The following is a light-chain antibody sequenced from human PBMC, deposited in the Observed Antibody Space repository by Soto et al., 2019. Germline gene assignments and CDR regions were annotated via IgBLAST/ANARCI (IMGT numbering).Light chain of an antibody. CDR1: SSDVGGYNY. CDR3: SSYTSSITL. CDR2: DVS. V-gene: IGLV2-14*03. Sequence: QSVLTQPASVSGSPGQSITISCTGTSSDVGGYNYVSWYQQHPGKAPKLMIYDVSNRPSGASNRFSGSKSGNTASLTISGLQAEDEADYYCSSYTSSITLFGTGTKLTVL. J-gene: IGLJ1*01.